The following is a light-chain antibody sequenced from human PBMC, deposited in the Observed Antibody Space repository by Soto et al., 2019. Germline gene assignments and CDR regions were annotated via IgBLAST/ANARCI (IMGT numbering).Light chain of an antibody. CDR2: GAS. J-gene: IGKJ1*01. CDR3: QHYGSSTQA. Sequence: EIVLTQSPGTLSLSPGERATLSCRASQSVGSSNYLAWYQQKPGQAPRLLIYGASYRATGIPDRFSGSGSGIDFTLTISRLEPEDFAVYYCQHYGSSTQAFGQGTKVEI. V-gene: IGKV3-20*01. CDR1: QSVGSSNY.